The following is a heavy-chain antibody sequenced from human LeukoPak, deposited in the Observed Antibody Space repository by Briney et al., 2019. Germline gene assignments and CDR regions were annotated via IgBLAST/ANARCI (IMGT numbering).Heavy chain of an antibody. CDR3: ARDRAYDRRNLQLWSRYYYYMDV. J-gene: IGHJ6*03. V-gene: IGHV3-7*01. CDR2: IKQDGSEK. Sequence: GGSLRLSCAASGFTFSSYWMSWVRQAPGKGLEWVANIKQDGSEKYYVDSVKGRFTISRDHAKNSLYLQMNSLRAEDTAVYYCARDRAYDRRNLQLWSRYYYYMDVWGKGTTVTVSS. CDR1: GFTFSSYW. D-gene: IGHD3-22*01.